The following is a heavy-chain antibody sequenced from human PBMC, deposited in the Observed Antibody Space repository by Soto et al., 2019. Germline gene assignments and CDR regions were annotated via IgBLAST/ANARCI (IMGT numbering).Heavy chain of an antibody. V-gene: IGHV3-66*01. D-gene: IGHD4-17*01. CDR3: ARGYYGDYVYAFDI. CDR2: IYSGGST. Sequence: GGSLRLSCAASGFTVSSNYMSWVRQAPGKGLEWVSVIYSGGSTYYADSVKGRFTISRDNSKNTLYLQMNSLRAEDTAVYYCARGYYGDYVYAFDIWGQGTMVTVSS. J-gene: IGHJ3*02. CDR1: GFTVSSNY.